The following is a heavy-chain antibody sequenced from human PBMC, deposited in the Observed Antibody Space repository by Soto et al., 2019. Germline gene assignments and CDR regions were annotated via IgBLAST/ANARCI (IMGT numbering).Heavy chain of an antibody. CDR3: TTWVDYGDYEGFDF. CDR2: VDPNGGGT. J-gene: IGHJ4*02. V-gene: IGHV1-2*04. D-gene: IGHD4-17*01. CDR1: GNTFTDYK. Sequence: ASVKVSCKTSGNTFTDYKLHWVRQAPGQGLEWMGWVDPNGGGTNSAQKFQGSVTMTRDTSITTVYLELSRLKTNDTATYFCTTWVDYGDYEGFDFWGQGTLVTSPQ.